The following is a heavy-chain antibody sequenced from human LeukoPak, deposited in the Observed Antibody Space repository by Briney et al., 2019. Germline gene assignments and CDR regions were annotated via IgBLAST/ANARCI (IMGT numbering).Heavy chain of an antibody. CDR3: ARDPGGIHSY. D-gene: IGHD1-26*01. CDR2: ISYDGSNK. V-gene: IGHV3-30-3*01. Sequence: GGSLRLSCAASGFTFSSYAMHWVRQAPGKGLEWVAVISYDGSNKYYADSVKGRFTISRDNSKNTLYLQMNSLRAEDTAVYYCARDPGGIHSYWGQGTLITVSS. CDR1: GFTFSSYA. J-gene: IGHJ4*02.